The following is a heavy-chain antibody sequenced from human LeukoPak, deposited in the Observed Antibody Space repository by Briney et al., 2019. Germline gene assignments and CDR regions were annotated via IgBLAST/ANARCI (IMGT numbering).Heavy chain of an antibody. CDR2: IYHSGST. CDR3: ARDWTRRPYYYYGMDV. D-gene: IGHD3/OR15-3a*01. J-gene: IGHJ6*02. V-gene: IGHV4-34*01. CDR1: GGSFSGYY. Sequence: SETLSLTCAVYGGSFSGYYWSWIRQPPGKGLEWIGEIYHSGSTNYNPSLKSRVTISVDKSKNQFSLKLSSVTAADTAVYYCARDWTRRPYYYYGMDVWGQGTTVTVSS.